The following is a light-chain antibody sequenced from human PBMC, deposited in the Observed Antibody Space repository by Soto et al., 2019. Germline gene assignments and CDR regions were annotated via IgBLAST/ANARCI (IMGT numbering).Light chain of an antibody. Sequence: EIVLTQSPDTLSLSPGERSTLSFRASQTVSTFLAWYQQKPGQAPRLIVYDASKRAPGIPARFIGSGSGTDFTLTVSSLEPEDFALYYCQQRSGWPTFGQGTKVDIK. CDR1: QTVSTF. J-gene: IGKJ1*01. V-gene: IGKV3-11*01. CDR3: QQRSGWPT. CDR2: DAS.